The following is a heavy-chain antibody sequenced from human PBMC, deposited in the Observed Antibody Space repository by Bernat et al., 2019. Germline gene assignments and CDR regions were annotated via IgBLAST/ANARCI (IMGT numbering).Heavy chain of an antibody. CDR1: GFTFSSYS. CDR3: ARGGFYGDYDFDY. Sequence: EVQLVESGGGLVKPGGSLRLSCAASGFTFSSYSMNWVRQAPGKGLEWVSSISSSSSYIYYADSVKGRFTISRDNAKNSLYLQMNSLRAEDTAVYYCARGGFYGDYDFDYWGQGTLVTVSS. V-gene: IGHV3-21*01. D-gene: IGHD4-17*01. J-gene: IGHJ4*02. CDR2: ISSSSSYI.